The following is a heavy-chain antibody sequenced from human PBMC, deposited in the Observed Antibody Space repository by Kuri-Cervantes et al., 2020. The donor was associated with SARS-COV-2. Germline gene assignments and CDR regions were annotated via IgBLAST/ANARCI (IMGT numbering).Heavy chain of an antibody. J-gene: IGHJ4*02. V-gene: IGHV5-51*01. CDR2: IYPGDSDT. CDR3: ASTRGDSGYDRFDY. D-gene: IGHD5-12*01. Sequence: GGSLRLSCKGSGYSFTSYWIGWVRQMPGKGLEWMGIIYPGDSDTRYSPSFQGQVTISADKSISTAYLQWSSLKASDTAMYYCASTRGDSGYDRFDYWGQGTLVTVSS. CDR1: GYSFTSYW.